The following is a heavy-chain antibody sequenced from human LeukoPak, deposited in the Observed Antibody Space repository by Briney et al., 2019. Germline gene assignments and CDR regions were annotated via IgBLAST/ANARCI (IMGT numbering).Heavy chain of an antibody. J-gene: IGHJ4*02. Sequence: GGSLRLSCAASGFTFSSYAMSWVRQAPGKGLEWVSAISGSGGSTYYADSVKGRFTISRDNSKNTLYLQMNSLRAEDTAVYYCAKSPQIVVVPDHFDYWGQGTLVTVSS. V-gene: IGHV3-23*01. D-gene: IGHD2-2*01. CDR1: GFTFSSYA. CDR3: AKSPQIVVVPDHFDY. CDR2: ISGSGGST.